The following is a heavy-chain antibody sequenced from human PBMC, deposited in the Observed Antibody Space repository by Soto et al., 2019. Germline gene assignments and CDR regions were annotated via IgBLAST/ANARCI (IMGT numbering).Heavy chain of an antibody. CDR2: VFYTGST. CDR3: ARVSVAVPSTTHYFDY. D-gene: IGHD2-2*01. Sequence: QVQLQESGPGLVKPSETLSLSCTVSGDSVNSGNYYWSWIRQPPGKRLEYLGYVFYTGSTNINPSLNSRVVISADTSKNQFSLNLRSVTAADTAVYYCARVSVAVPSTTHYFDYWGRGILVTVSS. CDR1: GDSVNSGNYY. J-gene: IGHJ4*02. V-gene: IGHV4-61*01.